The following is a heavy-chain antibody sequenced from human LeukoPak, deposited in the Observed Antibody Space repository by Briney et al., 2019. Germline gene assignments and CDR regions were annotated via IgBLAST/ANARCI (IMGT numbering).Heavy chain of an antibody. V-gene: IGHV4-4*07. CDR2: IHSSGST. CDR3: ARDRCEGYCTSFDS. CDR1: GGSISNYY. D-gene: IGHD2-8*01. Sequence: ASETLSLTCTVSGGSISNYYWSWIRQPAGKGLEWIGRIHSSGSTNYNPSPKSRVTISVDKSKNQFSLRLSSVIAADTAVYFCARDRCEGYCTSFDSWGQGTLVTVSS. J-gene: IGHJ5*01.